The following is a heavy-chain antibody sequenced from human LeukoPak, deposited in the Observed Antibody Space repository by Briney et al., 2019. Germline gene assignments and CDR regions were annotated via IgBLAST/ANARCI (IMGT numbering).Heavy chain of an antibody. CDR3: ARGSGWYYGMDV. V-gene: IGHV1-2*02. Sequence: AAVTVSCKASAYTLTGYYMHWVRQAPGQGLEWMGWINLHSGGSNFSRKFQGRVTMTRDTSISTAYMELSRLRADDTAVYYGARGSGWYYGMDVWGQGTTVTVSS. D-gene: IGHD6-19*01. CDR1: AYTLTGYY. J-gene: IGHJ6*02. CDR2: INLHSGGS.